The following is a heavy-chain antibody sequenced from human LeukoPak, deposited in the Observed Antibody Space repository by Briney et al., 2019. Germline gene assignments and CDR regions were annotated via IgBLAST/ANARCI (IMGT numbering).Heavy chain of an antibody. J-gene: IGHJ4*02. CDR1: GASITNDDYY. CDR3: AGTVVGATVY. D-gene: IGHD1-26*01. V-gene: IGHV4-31*03. CDR2: IYFSGST. Sequence: SQTLSLTCTVSGASITNDDYYWSWIRQHPGKGLEWIGYIYFSGSTYYNPTLKSRASVSVDTSKSQFSLRLTSVTAEDTAVYYCAGTVVGATVYWGQGTLVTVSS.